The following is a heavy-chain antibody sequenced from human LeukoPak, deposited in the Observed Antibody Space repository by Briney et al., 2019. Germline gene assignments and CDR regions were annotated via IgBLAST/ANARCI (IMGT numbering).Heavy chain of an antibody. D-gene: IGHD2-21*02. V-gene: IGHV3-30*04. J-gene: IGHJ4*02. CDR3: ARDRDGHYFDY. Sequence: GRCLRLSCAASGFTFSSYAMHWVRQAPGKGLEWVAVISYDGSNKYYTDSVKGRFTISRDNSKHTLYLQMNSLRAEDTAVYYCARDRDGHYFDYWGPGTLVLVSS. CDR1: GFTFSSYA. CDR2: ISYDGSNK.